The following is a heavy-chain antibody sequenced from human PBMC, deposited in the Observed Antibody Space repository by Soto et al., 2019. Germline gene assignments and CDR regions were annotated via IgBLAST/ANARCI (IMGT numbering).Heavy chain of an antibody. CDR2: TSAYNGNT. J-gene: IGHJ4*02. D-gene: IGHD6-13*01. CDR1: GYTFTSYG. V-gene: IGHV1-18*01. Sequence: ASVKVSCKASGYTFTSYGISWVRQAPGQGLEWMGWTSAYNGNTNYAQKLQGRVTMTTDTSTSTAYMELRSLRSDDTAVYYCARSIAAAVDFDYWGQGTLVTVSS. CDR3: ARSIAAAVDFDY.